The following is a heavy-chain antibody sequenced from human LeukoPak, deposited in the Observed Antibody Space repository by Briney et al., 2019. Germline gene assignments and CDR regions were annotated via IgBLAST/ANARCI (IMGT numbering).Heavy chain of an antibody. J-gene: IGHJ3*02. CDR2: TYCRSKWYN. D-gene: IGHD4-23*01. CDR1: GDSVSSNSAA. CDR3: ASSTVVKVDAFDI. V-gene: IGHV6-1*01. Sequence: SQTLSLICAISGDSVSSNSAAWNWIRQSPSRGLEWLGRTYCRSKWYNDYAVSVKSRITINPDTSKNQFSLQLNSVTPEDTAVYYCASSTVVKVDAFDIWGQGTMVTVSS.